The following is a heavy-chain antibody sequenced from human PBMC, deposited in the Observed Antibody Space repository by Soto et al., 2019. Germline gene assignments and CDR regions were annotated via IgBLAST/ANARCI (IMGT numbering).Heavy chain of an antibody. J-gene: IGHJ4*02. CDR1: GDSVSSNSAA. CDR3: ARRSVDQAATITMIVVPHEAVLDF. Sequence: SQTLSLTCAISGDSVSSNSAAWNWIRQSPSRGLEWLGRTYYRSKWYNDYAVSVKSRITINPDTSKNQFSLKLNSVTPEDTAVYYCARRSVDQAATITMIVVPHEAVLDFWGQGTLVTVSS. CDR2: TYYRSKWYN. D-gene: IGHD3-22*01. V-gene: IGHV6-1*01.